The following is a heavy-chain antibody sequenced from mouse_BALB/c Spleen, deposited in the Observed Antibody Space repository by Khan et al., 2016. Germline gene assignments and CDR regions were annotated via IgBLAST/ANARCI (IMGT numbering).Heavy chain of an antibody. Sequence: QVQLKQSGAELMKPGASVKISCKATGYTFSRHWIEWVKQRPGHGLEWIGEILPGGGTTNYNETFRGKATFTAETSSNTAYMQLSSLTSEDSAVYYSSRISDGYDGPFTYWGQGTLVTVSA. CDR3: SRISDGYDGPFTY. CDR2: ILPGGGTT. J-gene: IGHJ3*01. CDR1: GYTFSRHW. V-gene: IGHV1-9*01. D-gene: IGHD2-3*01.